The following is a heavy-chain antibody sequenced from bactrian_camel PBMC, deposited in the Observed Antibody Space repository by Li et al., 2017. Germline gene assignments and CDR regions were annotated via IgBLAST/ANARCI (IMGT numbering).Heavy chain of an antibody. CDR1: GYTYNRYC. D-gene: IGHD4*01. CDR2: IDTDGST. CDR3: AAELDEHDIVTYSA. Sequence: QVQLVESGGGSVEAGGSLTLTCVASGYTYNRYCMGWSRLAPGKEREGVAIIDTDGSTFYADSVAGRFTISQDNGENTVYLQMNGLKPEDTAVYYCAAELDEHDIVTYSAWGKGTQVTVS. J-gene: IGHJ4*01. V-gene: IGHV3S9*01.